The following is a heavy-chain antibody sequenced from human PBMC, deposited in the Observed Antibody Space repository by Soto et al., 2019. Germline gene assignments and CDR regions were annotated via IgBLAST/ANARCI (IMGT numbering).Heavy chain of an antibody. V-gene: IGHV4-38-2*01. CDR1: CYSISSGYY. J-gene: IGHJ5*02. D-gene: IGHD3-22*01. CDR2: IYHGGST. Sequence: SSETLSLTCAVSCYSISSGYYWGWLRQPPGKGLECIGSIYHGGSTYYNPSLNSRVTLSIDMTNNHVSMILNSVTAADTAVYYCARVGPWVPYYYDSSPYTFENWFDPWGQGTLVNVSS. CDR3: ARVGPWVPYYYDSSPYTFENWFDP.